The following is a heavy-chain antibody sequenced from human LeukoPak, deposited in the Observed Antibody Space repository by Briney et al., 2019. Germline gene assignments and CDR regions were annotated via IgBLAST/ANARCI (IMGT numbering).Heavy chain of an antibody. Sequence: SVKVSCKASGGTFSSYTISWVRQAPGQGLEWMGRIIPILGIANYVQKFQGRVTITADKSTSTAYMELSSLRSEDTAVYYCARETDFWSGHYYFDYWGQGTLVTVSS. CDR1: GGTFSSYT. CDR2: IIPILGIA. J-gene: IGHJ4*02. CDR3: ARETDFWSGHYYFDY. V-gene: IGHV1-69*04. D-gene: IGHD3-3*01.